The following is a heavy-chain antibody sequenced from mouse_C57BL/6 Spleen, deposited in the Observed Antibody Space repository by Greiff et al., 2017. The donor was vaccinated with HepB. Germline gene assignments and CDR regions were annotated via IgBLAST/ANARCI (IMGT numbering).Heavy chain of an antibody. J-gene: IGHJ1*03. V-gene: IGHV1-59*01. CDR1: GYTFTSYW. Sequence: QVQLQQPGAELVRPGTSVKLSCKASGYTFTSYWMHWVKQRPGQGLEWIGVIDPSDSYTNYNQKFKGKATLTVDTYSSTAYMQLSSLTSEDSAVYYCATGSGYYGSTPGYFDVWGTGTTVTVSS. CDR2: IDPSDSYT. CDR3: ATGSGYYGSTPGYFDV. D-gene: IGHD1-1*01.